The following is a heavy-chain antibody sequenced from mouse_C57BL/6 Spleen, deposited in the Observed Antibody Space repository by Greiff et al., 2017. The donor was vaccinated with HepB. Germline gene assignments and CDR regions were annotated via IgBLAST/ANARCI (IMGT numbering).Heavy chain of an antibody. D-gene: IGHD2-5*01. CDR1: GYTFTSYW. CDR2: IDPSDSYT. Sequence: QVQLQQPGAELVMPGASVKLSCKASGYTFTSYWMHWVKQRPGQGLEWIGEIDPSDSYTNYNQKFKGKSTLTVDKSSRTAYMQLSSLTSEDSAVYCCARYSNYAMDYWGQGTSVTVSS. CDR3: ARYSNYAMDY. V-gene: IGHV1-69*01. J-gene: IGHJ4*01.